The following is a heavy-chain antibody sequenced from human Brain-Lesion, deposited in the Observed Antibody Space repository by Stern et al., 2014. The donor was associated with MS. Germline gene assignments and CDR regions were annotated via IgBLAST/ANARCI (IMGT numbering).Heavy chain of an antibody. J-gene: IGHJ4*02. CDR1: GFSLRTDGVG. CDR2: IYWDNDK. V-gene: IGHV2-5*02. D-gene: IGHD3-3*01. Sequence: QITSKESGLALVTPTQTLTLTCTFSGFSLRTDGVGVGWVRQPPGQALESLALIYWDNDKRYSPSLRSRLTITKDTSRNQVVLTMTNMDPVDTATYYCAHRRPHYASWDNGDFDYWGQGALVTVSS. CDR3: AHRRPHYASWDNGDFDY.